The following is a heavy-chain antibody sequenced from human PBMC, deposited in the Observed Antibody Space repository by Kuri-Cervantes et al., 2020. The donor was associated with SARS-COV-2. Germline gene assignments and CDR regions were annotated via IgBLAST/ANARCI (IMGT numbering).Heavy chain of an antibody. CDR2: ISSSSSYP. CDR1: GFTFSDYY. D-gene: IGHD6-19*01. CDR3: ARGQGSGWYLGLSANWCDP. Sequence: LSLTCAASGFTFSDYYMSWIRQAPGKGLEWVSYISSSSSYPNYADSVKGRFTISRDNAKNSLYLQMNSLRAEDTAVYYCARGQGSGWYLGLSANWCDPWGQGTLVTVSS. V-gene: IGHV3-11*06. J-gene: IGHJ5*02.